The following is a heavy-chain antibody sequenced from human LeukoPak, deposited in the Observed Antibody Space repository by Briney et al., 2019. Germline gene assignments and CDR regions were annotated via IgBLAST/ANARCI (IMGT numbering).Heavy chain of an antibody. D-gene: IGHD3-9*01. CDR1: GGSSSSSSYY. V-gene: IGHV4-39*01. Sequence: SETLSLXCTVSGGSSSSSSYYWGWIRQPPGKELEWIGSIYYSGITYYNPSLKSRVTISVDTSKNQFSLKLSSVTAADTAVYYCARHSENYDILTGYSYYFDYWGQGTLVTVSS. CDR3: ARHSENYDILTGYSYYFDY. J-gene: IGHJ4*02. CDR2: IYYSGIT.